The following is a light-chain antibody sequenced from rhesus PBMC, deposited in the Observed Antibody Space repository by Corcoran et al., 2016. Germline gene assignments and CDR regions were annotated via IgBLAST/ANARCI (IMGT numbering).Light chain of an antibody. CDR1: SSDIGGYDR. CDR3: TSYVGINSFI. CDR2: EVS. V-gene: IGLV2-23*02. J-gene: IGLJ1*01. Sequence: QAALTQPPSMSASPGQSVTISCTGTSSDIGGYDRVSWYQQHPNKVPKFMIYEVSQRPSGVSDRFSGSKSGNMASLTISGLQTEDEADYYCTSYVGINSFIFGAGTRLTVL.